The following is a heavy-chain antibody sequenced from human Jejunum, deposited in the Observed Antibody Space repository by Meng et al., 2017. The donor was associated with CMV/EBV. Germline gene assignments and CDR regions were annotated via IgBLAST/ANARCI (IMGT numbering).Heavy chain of an antibody. CDR3: AKLSGYSYGPPDY. J-gene: IGHJ4*02. D-gene: IGHD5-18*01. CDR2: ISGSGGST. CDR1: GFTFSSYA. V-gene: IGHV3-23*01. Sequence: SGFTFSSYAMSWVRQAPGKGLEWVSAISGSGGSTYYADPVKGRFTISRDNSKNTLYLQMNSLRAEDTAVYYCAKLSGYSYGPPDYWGQGTLVTVSS.